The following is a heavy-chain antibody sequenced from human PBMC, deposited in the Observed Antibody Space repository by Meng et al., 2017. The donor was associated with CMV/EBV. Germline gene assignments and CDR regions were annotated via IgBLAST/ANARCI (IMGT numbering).Heavy chain of an antibody. CDR2: IYYSGST. CDR3: ARVRGDIVVVPATNWFDP. D-gene: IGHD2-2*01. V-gene: IGHV4-61*01. CDR1: SSGSYY. Sequence: SSGSYYWSWIRQPPGKGLEWIGYIYYSGSTNYNPSLKSRVTISVDTSKNQFSLKLSSVTAADTAVYYCARVRGDIVVVPATNWFDPWGQGTLVTVSS. J-gene: IGHJ5*02.